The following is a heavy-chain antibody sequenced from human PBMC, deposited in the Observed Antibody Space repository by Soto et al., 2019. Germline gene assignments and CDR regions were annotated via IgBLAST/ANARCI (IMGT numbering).Heavy chain of an antibody. Sequence: ASVKVSCKASCYTFTSYGISWVRQAPGQGLEGMGWISAYNGNTNYAQRLQGRVTMTTDTSTSTAYMELRSLRSDDTAVYYCAREAPNYYDSSGHGWFDPWGQGTLVTVSS. CDR1: CYTFTSYG. D-gene: IGHD3-22*01. V-gene: IGHV1-18*04. CDR2: ISAYNGNT. J-gene: IGHJ5*02. CDR3: AREAPNYYDSSGHGWFDP.